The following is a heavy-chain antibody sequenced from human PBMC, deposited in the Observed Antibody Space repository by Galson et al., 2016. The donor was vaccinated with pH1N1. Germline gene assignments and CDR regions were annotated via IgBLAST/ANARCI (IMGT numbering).Heavy chain of an antibody. CDR1: GGTFGSYG. CDR2: IIPIFSTA. D-gene: IGHD3-22*01. J-gene: IGHJ2*01. Sequence: SVKVSCKASGGTFGSYGINWVRQAPGQGLEWMGGIIPIFSTAKYAQKFQGRVTITADESTTTAYMELSSLRSEDTAVYYCAREDYYDTDLSDWYFDLWGRGTLHTVSS. CDR3: AREDYYDTDLSDWYFDL. V-gene: IGHV1-69*13.